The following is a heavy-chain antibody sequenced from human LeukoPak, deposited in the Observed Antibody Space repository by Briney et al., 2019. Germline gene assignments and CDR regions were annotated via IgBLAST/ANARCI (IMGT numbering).Heavy chain of an antibody. D-gene: IGHD3-22*01. CDR1: GGSISSYY. CDR3: ARRGDSSALWPFDI. V-gene: IGHV4-59*08. Sequence: SETLSLTCTVSGGSISSYYWSWIRQPPGKGLEWIGYIYYSGSTNYNPSLKSRVTISVGTSKNQFSLKLSSVTAADTAVYYCARRGDSSALWPFDIWGQGTMVTVSS. CDR2: IYYSGST. J-gene: IGHJ3*02.